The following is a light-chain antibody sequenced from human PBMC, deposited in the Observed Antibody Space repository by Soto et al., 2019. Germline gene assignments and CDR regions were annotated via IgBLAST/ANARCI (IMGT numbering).Light chain of an antibody. CDR1: SSDVGGYDY. Sequence: QSALTQPPSASGSPGQSVTISCAGTSSDVGGYDYVSWYQQHPGEAPKLIIYEVSKRPSGVPDRFSGSKSGNTASLTASGLQAEDEADYYCSSYAGSNNYVFGTGTKLTVL. V-gene: IGLV2-8*01. J-gene: IGLJ1*01. CDR3: SSYAGSNNYV. CDR2: EVS.